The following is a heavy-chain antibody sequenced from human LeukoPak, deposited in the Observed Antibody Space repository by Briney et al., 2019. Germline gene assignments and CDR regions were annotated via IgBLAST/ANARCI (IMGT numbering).Heavy chain of an antibody. V-gene: IGHV3-48*04. D-gene: IGHD3-10*01. CDR2: ISYNSAAT. J-gene: IGHJ3*02. CDR3: TRSGDGAFDT. CDR1: GFTFGLYA. Sequence: GGSLRLSCAASGFTFGLYAMNWVRQTPEKGLEWVSHISYNSAATFYADSVKGRFTISRDNARNLVYLQMNSLRVEDTAMYYCTRSGDGAFDTWGQGTLVTVSS.